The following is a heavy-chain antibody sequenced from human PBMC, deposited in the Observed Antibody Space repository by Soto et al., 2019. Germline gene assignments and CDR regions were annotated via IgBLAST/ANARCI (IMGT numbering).Heavy chain of an antibody. D-gene: IGHD2-2*01. CDR3: ARLVGNSWLDS. V-gene: IGHV6-1*01. J-gene: IGHJ5*01. Sequence: PSQTRSLTCSISGDRVSTNSATWDCIRQSPSRGLEWLGRTYYRSKWYNDYAVSVKGRITINPDTSNNQFSLQLNSVTPDDTAVYYCARLVGNSWLDSWGQGTLVTV. CDR2: TYYRSKWYN. CDR1: GDRVSTNSAT.